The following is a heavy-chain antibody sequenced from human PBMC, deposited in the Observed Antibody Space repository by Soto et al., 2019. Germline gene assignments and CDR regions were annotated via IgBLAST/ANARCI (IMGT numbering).Heavy chain of an antibody. D-gene: IGHD3-10*01. J-gene: IGHJ3*02. Sequence: EAQLVESGGGLVQPGGSLRLSCAASGFTFSSFWMNWVRQTPGKGLEWVAHIKPDGSEKYFVDSVRGRFTISRDNAKNSVYLQMNSLRAEDTAVYYCARGDTVRENDAFDIWGQGTMVTVSS. V-gene: IGHV3-7*01. CDR2: IKPDGSEK. CDR3: ARGDTVRENDAFDI. CDR1: GFTFSSFW.